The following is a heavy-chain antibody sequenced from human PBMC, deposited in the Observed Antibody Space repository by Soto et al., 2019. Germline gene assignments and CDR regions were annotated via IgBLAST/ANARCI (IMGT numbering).Heavy chain of an antibody. Sequence: ASVKVSCRASGYTFTDYFIHWVRQAPGQGFEWMGWINPNSRGTNYAQKFQGRVTMTRDTSNSTAYMELRGLRSDDTAVYYCARVTLKAGNWFDPWGQGTLVTVSS. CDR3: ARVTLKAGNWFDP. V-gene: IGHV1-2*02. CDR1: GYTFTDYF. CDR2: INPNSRGT. J-gene: IGHJ5*02.